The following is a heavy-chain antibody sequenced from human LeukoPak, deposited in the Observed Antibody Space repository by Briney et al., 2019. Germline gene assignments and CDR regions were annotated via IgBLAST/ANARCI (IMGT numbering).Heavy chain of an antibody. J-gene: IGHJ5*02. D-gene: IGHD3-10*01. CDR3: ASDGPNITMVRGVSGWFDP. CDR2: IYYSGST. CDR1: GGSISSSSYY. V-gene: IGHV4-39*07. Sequence: PSETLSLTCTVSGGSISSSSYYWGWIRQPPGKGLEWIGSIYYSGSTYYNPSLKSRVAISVDTSKNQFSLKLSSVTAADTAVYYCASDGPNITMVRGVSGWFDPWGQGTLVTVSS.